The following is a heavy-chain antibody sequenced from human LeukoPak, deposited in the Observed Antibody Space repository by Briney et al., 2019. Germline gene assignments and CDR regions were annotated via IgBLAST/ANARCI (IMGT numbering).Heavy chain of an antibody. CDR1: GFPVSSNY. V-gene: IGHV4-39*07. Sequence: GSLRLSCAASGFPVSSNYMSWVRQAPGKGPEWIGSIYYSGSTYYNPSLKSRVTISVDTSKNQFSLKLSSVTAADTAVYYCARMMLVALFDYWGQGTLVTVSS. J-gene: IGHJ4*02. CDR2: IYYSGST. D-gene: IGHD3-22*01. CDR3: ARMMLVALFDY.